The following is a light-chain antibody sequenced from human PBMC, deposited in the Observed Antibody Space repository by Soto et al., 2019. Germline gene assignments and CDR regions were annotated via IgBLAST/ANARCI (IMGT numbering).Light chain of an antibody. CDR3: QQYNSYPIT. J-gene: IGKJ5*01. CDR1: QSISSW. Sequence: DIQMTQSPSTLSASVRERVTIACRASQSISSWLAWYQQKPGKAPKLLIYKASSLESGVPSRFSGSGSGTEFTLTISSLQPDDFATYYCQQYNSYPITFGQGTRLEIK. CDR2: KAS. V-gene: IGKV1-5*03.